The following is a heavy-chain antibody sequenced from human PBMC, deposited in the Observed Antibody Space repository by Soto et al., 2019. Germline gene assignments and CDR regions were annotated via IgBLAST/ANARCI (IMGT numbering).Heavy chain of an antibody. CDR3: ARDLGQWLVYNAFDI. Sequence: SETLSLTCTVSGGSVSRGSYYWSWIRQPPGKGLEWIGYIYYSGITNYNPSLKSRVTISVDTSKNQFSLKLSSVTAADTAVYYCARDLGQWLVYNAFDIWGQGTVVTFSS. J-gene: IGHJ3*02. CDR2: IYYSGIT. D-gene: IGHD6-19*01. CDR1: GGSVSRGSYY. V-gene: IGHV4-61*01.